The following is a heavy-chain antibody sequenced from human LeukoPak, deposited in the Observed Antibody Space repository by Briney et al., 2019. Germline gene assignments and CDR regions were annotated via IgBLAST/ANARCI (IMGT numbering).Heavy chain of an antibody. CDR1: GFTFDDYT. D-gene: IGHD3-10*01. CDR2: ISWDGGST. J-gene: IGHJ4*02. V-gene: IGHV3-43*01. CDR3: AKGKNTGSYLSHVDY. Sequence: GGSLRLSCAASGFTFDDYTIHWVRQAPGKGLEWVSLISWDGGSTYYADSVKGRFTISRDNSKNSLYLQMNSRRTEDTALYYCAKGKNTGSYLSHVDYWGQGTLVTVSS.